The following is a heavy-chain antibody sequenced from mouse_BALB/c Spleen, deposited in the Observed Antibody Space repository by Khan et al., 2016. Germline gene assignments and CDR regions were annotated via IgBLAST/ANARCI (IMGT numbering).Heavy chain of an antibody. V-gene: IGHV5-6-4*01. CDR1: GYTFSSYT. CDR2: ISSGGNYT. CDR3: TRDSSGRFAY. D-gene: IGHD3-1*01. Sequence: EVELVESGGGLVKPGGSLKLSCAASGYTFSSYTMSWVRQTPEKRLEWVATISSGGNYTYYPDNVKGRFTITRDNAKNTLYLQMSSLKSEDTAMYYCTRDSSGRFAYWGQGTLVTVSA. J-gene: IGHJ3*01.